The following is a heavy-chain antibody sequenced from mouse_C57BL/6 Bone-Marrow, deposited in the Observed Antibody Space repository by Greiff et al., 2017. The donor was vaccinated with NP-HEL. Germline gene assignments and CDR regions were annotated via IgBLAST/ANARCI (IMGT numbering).Heavy chain of an antibody. CDR3: AREALDYYGSSF. CDR1: GYTFTSYW. J-gene: IGHJ3*01. V-gene: IGHV1-55*01. CDR2: IYPGSGST. D-gene: IGHD1-1*01. Sequence: VQLQQPGAELVKPGASVTMSCKASGYTFTSYWITWVKQRPGQGLEWIGDIYPGSGSTNYNEKFKSKATLTVDTSSSTAYMQLSSLTSEDSAVYYCAREALDYYGSSFWGQGTLVTVSA.